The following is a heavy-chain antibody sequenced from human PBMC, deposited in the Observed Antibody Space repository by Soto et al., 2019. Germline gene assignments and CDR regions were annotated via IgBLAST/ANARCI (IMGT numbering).Heavy chain of an antibody. Sequence: SETLSLTCTVSGGSISSGGYYWSWIRQHPGKGLEWIGYIYYSGSTYYNPSLKSRVTISVDTSKNQFSLKLSSVTAADTAVYYGGRTSHTVTFDYWGQGTLVTVSS. CDR3: GRTSHTVTFDY. J-gene: IGHJ4*02. CDR2: IYYSGST. CDR1: GGSISSGGYY. D-gene: IGHD4-17*01. V-gene: IGHV4-31*03.